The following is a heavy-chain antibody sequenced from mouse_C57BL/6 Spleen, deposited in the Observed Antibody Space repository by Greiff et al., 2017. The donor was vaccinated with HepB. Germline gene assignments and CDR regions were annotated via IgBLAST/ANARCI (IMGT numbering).Heavy chain of an antibody. CDR1: GYSITSGYD. Sequence: EVHLVESGPGMVKPSQSLSLTCTVTGYSITSGYDWHWIRHFPGNKLEWMGYISYSGSTNYNPSLKSRISITHDTSKNHFFLKLNSVTTEDTATYYCAREGGVYYFDYWGQGTTLTVSS. CDR2: ISYSGST. J-gene: IGHJ2*01. V-gene: IGHV3-1*01. CDR3: AREGGVYYFDY.